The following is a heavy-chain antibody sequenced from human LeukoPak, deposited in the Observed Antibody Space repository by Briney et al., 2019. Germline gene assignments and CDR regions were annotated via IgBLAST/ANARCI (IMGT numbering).Heavy chain of an antibody. Sequence: GGSLRLSCAASGFTFSSYWMPWVRQAPGKGLVRVSRINSDGSSTSYADSVKGRFTISRDNAKNTLYLQMNSLRAEDTAVYYCARETSDGLSGGSGDPIFDYWGQGTLVTVSS. CDR1: GFTFSSYW. D-gene: IGHD6-19*01. V-gene: IGHV3-74*01. CDR3: ARETSDGLSGGSGDPIFDY. CDR2: INSDGSST. J-gene: IGHJ4*02.